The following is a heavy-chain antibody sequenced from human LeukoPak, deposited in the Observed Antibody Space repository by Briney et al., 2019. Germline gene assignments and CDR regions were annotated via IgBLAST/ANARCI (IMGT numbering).Heavy chain of an antibody. J-gene: IGHJ6*02. CDR1: GYTFTGYY. V-gene: IGHV1-2*04. CDR2: INPNSGGT. Sequence: ASVTVSCKASGYTFTGYYMHWVRQAPGQGLEWMGWINPNSGGTNYAQKSQGWVTMTRDTSISTAYMELSRLRSDDTAVYYCARDSSIAARPYGMDVWGQGTTVTVSS. CDR3: ARDSSIAARPYGMDV. D-gene: IGHD6-6*01.